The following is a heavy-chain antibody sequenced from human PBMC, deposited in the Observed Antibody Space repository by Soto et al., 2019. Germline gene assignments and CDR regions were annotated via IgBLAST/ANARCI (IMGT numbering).Heavy chain of an antibody. CDR2: ISSSSSTI. CDR1: GLNFSSYS. V-gene: IGHV3-48*01. J-gene: IGHJ5*02. CDR3: ARGAYLNWFDP. Sequence: GGSLRLSCAASGLNFSSYSMNWVRQAPGKGLEWVSYISSSSSTIYYADSVKGRFTISRDNAKNSLYLQMNSLRAEDTAVYYCARGAYLNWFDPWGQGTLVTVSS.